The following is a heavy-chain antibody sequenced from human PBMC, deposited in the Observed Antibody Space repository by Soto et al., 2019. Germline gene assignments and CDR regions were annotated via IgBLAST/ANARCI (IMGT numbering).Heavy chain of an antibody. Sequence: PSETLSLTCTVSGGSISSYYWSWIRQPPGKGLEWIGEINHSGSTNYNPSLKSRVTISVDTSKNQFSLKLSSVTAADTAVYYCARVIAAAGMGEGYYYYYGMDVWGQGTTVTVS. V-gene: IGHV4-34*01. J-gene: IGHJ6*02. D-gene: IGHD6-13*01. CDR2: INHSGST. CDR1: GGSISSYY. CDR3: ARVIAAAGMGEGYYYYYGMDV.